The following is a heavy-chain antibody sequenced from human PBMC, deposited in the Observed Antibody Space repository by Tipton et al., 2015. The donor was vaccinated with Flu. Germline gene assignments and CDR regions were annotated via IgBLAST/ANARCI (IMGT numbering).Heavy chain of an antibody. D-gene: IGHD2-15*01. J-gene: IGHJ6*02. V-gene: IGHV3-7*01. CDR3: ATFRGSTFDTYVMDA. CDR1: GFTFSTYW. CDR2: IKQDGSEE. Sequence: AASGFTFSTYWITWVRQAPGKGLEWVANIKQDGSEEYYVDSVKGRFTISRGNAKNSLYLQMKSLRAEDTAVYYCATFRGSTFDTYVMDAWGQGTAVIVS.